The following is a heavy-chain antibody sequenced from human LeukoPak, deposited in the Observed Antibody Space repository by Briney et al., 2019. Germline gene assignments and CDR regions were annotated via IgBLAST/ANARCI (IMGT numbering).Heavy chain of an antibody. D-gene: IGHD6-19*01. CDR1: GFTFSSYD. CDR3: AKGYGSGWYEPIDY. V-gene: IGHV3-23*01. Sequence: GGSLRLSCAASGFTFSSYDMSWVRQAPGKGLKWVSVISGSGGSTYNADSVKGRFTISRDNSKNTLYLQMNSLRAEDTAVYYCAKGYGSGWYEPIDYWGQGTLVTDSS. J-gene: IGHJ4*02. CDR2: ISGSGGST.